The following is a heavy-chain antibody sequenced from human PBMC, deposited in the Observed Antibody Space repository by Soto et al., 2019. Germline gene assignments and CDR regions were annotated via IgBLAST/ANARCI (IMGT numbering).Heavy chain of an antibody. D-gene: IGHD1-26*01. CDR2: IYHSGST. CDR1: GGSISSGGYS. Sequence: QLQLQESGSGLVKPSQTLSLTCAVSGGSISSGGYSWSWIRQPAGKGLEWIGYIYHSGSTYYNPSLKSRVTISVDRSKNQFSLKLSSVTAADTAVYYCARGVVGATEGLYNWFDPWGQGTLVTVSS. CDR3: ARGVVGATEGLYNWFDP. J-gene: IGHJ5*02. V-gene: IGHV4-30-2*01.